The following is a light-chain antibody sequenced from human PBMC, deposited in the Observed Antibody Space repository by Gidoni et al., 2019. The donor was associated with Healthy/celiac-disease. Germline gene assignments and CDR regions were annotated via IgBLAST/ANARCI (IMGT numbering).Light chain of an antibody. CDR2: EGS. J-gene: IGLJ3*02. V-gene: IGLV2-23*01. Sequence: QSALTQPASVSGPPGQSITISCTGTSSDVWSYNLVSWYQQHPGKAPKLMIYEGSKRPSGVSNRFSGSKSGNTASLTISGLQAEDEADYYCCSYAGSRRVFGGGTKLTVL. CDR1: SSDVWSYNL. CDR3: CSYAGSRRV.